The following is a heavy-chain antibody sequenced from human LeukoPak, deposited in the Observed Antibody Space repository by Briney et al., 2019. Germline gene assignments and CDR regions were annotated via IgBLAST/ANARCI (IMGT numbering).Heavy chain of an antibody. CDR3: ARGKGRLGAPERGSFDY. CDR1: GFTFSSYS. J-gene: IGHJ4*02. D-gene: IGHD1-26*01. Sequence: KSGGSLRLSGAASGFTFSSYSMNWVRQAPGKGLEWVSSISSSSSYIYYADSVKGRFTISRDNAKNSLYLQMNSLRAEDTAVYYCARGKGRLGAPERGSFDYWGQGTLVTVSS. CDR2: ISSSSSYI. V-gene: IGHV3-21*01.